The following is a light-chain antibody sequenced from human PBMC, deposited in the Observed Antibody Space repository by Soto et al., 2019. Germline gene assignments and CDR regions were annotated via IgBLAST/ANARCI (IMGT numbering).Light chain of an antibody. CDR3: NSYTTGTTWV. J-gene: IGLJ3*02. Sequence: QSALTQPASVSGSPGQSITISCTGTTSDVGRYNYVSWHQQHPGKAPKLLIFDVSTRPSGVSDRFSGSKSGNTASLTISVLQAEDEADYYCNSYTTGTTWVFGGGTKLTAL. CDR1: TSDVGRYNY. V-gene: IGLV2-14*01. CDR2: DVS.